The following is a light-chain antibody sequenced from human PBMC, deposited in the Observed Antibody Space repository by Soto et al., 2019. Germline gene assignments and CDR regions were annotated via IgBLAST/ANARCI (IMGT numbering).Light chain of an antibody. CDR2: EVS. J-gene: IGLJ3*02. CDR3: HSFTTSTTRL. CDR1: SSDIGAYNH. Sequence: QSVLTQPASVSGSPGQSITISCTGTSSDIGAYNHVSWYQHHPGKVPRLMIYEVSNRPSGVSNRFSGSKSGNTASLTISGLQAEDEGDYYCHSFTTSTTRLFGGGTQVTVL. V-gene: IGLV2-14*01.